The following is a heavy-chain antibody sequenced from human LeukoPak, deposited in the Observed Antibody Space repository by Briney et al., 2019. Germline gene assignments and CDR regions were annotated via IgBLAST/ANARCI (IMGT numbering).Heavy chain of an antibody. J-gene: IGHJ4*02. D-gene: IGHD2-21*02. Sequence: TGGSLSLSCAASGFTFSSDWMSWVRQAPGKGLEGVANIKQDGSEKYYVDSAKDRLTILRDNAKNSLYLQMNSLRAEESAVYYSARVGGDRGHWPQETLVPVSS. CDR1: GFTFSSDW. V-gene: IGHV3-7*01. CDR3: ARVGGDRGH. CDR2: IKQDGSEK.